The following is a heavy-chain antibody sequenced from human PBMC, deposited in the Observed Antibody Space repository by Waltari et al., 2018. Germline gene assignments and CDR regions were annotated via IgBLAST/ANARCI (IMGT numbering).Heavy chain of an antibody. V-gene: IGHV4-34*01. Sequence: QVQLQQWGAGPLKPSETLSLTCAVYGGSFSGYYWSWLRQSPGQGLEWIGEIDHSGSTNYDPSLKSRVTISVDTSKNQFSLKLSSVTAADTAVYYCARGSPVGWLQFYFDYWGQGTLVTVSS. J-gene: IGHJ4*02. CDR1: GGSFSGYY. CDR3: ARGSPVGWLQFYFDY. D-gene: IGHD5-12*01. CDR2: IDHSGST.